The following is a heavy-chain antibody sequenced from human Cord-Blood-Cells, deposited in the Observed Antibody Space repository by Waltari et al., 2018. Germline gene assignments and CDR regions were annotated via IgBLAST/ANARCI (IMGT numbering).Heavy chain of an antibody. CDR1: GGPFSGYY. V-gene: IGHV4-34*01. CDR3: ARISKGMFDY. J-gene: IGHJ4*02. CDR2: INQSGST. Sequence: QVQLQQWGAGLFKPSETLSLPCAVYGGPFSGYYWSWIRQPPGKGLEWIGEINQSGSTNYNPSLKSRVTISVDTSKNQFSLKLSSVTAADTAVYYCARISKGMFDYWGQGTLVTVSS.